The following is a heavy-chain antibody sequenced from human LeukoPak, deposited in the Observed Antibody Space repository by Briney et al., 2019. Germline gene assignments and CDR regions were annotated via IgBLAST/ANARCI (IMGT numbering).Heavy chain of an antibody. CDR1: GFTFSDYY. CDR2: ISSSGSPK. D-gene: IGHD4-17*01. V-gene: IGHV3-11*01. Sequence: GGSLRLSCAVSGFTFSDYYMSWIRQAPGKGLEWVSYISSSGSPKKYADSVKGRFTISRDNAKNSLYLQMSSLRAEDTAVYYCARDLYGDYVDSWGQGTLVTVSS. CDR3: ARDLYGDYVDS. J-gene: IGHJ4*02.